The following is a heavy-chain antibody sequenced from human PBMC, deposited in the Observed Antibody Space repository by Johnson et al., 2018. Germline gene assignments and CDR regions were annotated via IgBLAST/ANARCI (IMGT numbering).Heavy chain of an antibody. CDR1: GFTFDDYG. CDR3: ARVGIRYCSCGSCYYYYYYMGV. J-gene: IGHJ6*03. V-gene: IGHV3-20*04. D-gene: IGHD2-15*01. Sequence: EVQLLETGGGVVRPGGSLRLSCAASGFTFDDYGMSWVRQAPGKGLEWVSGINWNGGSTGYADSVKGRFTISRDNAKISLYLRLKSLRAEDTAFYYCARVGIRYCSCGSCYYYYYYMGVWGKGTTVTVSS. CDR2: INWNGGST.